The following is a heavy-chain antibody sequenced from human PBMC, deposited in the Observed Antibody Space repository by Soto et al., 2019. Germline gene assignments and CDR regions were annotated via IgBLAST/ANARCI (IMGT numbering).Heavy chain of an antibody. CDR1: CGSISSGGYY. Sequence: SETLSLTCTVSCGSISSGGYYWSLIRQHPGKGLEWIGYIYYSGSTYYNPSLKSRVTISVDTSKNQFSLKLSSVTAADTAVYYCARAVLSKYYYYGMDVWGQGTTVTVSS. J-gene: IGHJ6*02. V-gene: IGHV4-31*03. CDR3: ARAVLSKYYYYGMDV. CDR2: IYYSGST. D-gene: IGHD3-16*02.